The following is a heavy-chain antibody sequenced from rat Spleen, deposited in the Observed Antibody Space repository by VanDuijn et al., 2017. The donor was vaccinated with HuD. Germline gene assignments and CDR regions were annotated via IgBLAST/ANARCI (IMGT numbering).Heavy chain of an antibody. J-gene: IGHJ2*01. D-gene: IGHD1-11*01. CDR3: TRHDGKYGGYSDYFDY. CDR1: GFTFNNYW. CDR2: IIYDGSST. V-gene: IGHV5-31*01. Sequence: EVQLVESGGGLVQPGRSLKISCVASGFTFNNYWMTWIRQAPTKGLEWVATIIYDGSSTYYRDSVKGRFTVSRDNAKSTLYLQMDSLRSEDTATYYCTRHDGKYGGYSDYFDYWGQGVMVTVSS.